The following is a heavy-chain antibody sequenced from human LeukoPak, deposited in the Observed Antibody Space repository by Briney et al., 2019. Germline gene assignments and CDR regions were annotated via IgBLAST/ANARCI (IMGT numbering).Heavy chain of an antibody. CDR3: AKEGDQFRGYLDA. CDR1: GFTFSSYE. V-gene: IGHV3-48*03. Sequence: PGGSLRLSCAASGFTFSSYEMNWVRQAPGKGLEWVSYISSSGSTIYYADSVKGRFTISRDNSQNTLYLQMNSLRDDDTAVYYCAKEGDQFRGYLDAWGKGTTVTVSS. D-gene: IGHD3-16*01. CDR2: ISSSGSTI. J-gene: IGHJ6*03.